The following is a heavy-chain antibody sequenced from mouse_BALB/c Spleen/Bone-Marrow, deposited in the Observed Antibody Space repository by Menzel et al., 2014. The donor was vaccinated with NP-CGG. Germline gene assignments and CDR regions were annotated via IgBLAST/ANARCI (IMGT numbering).Heavy chain of an antibody. CDR2: IYPGDGDT. J-gene: IGHJ2*01. CDR1: GYTFTSYW. CDR3: ARGAPFDY. V-gene: IGHV1-87*01. Sequence: QVQLQQSGAELARPGASVKLSCKASGYTFTSYWMQWVKQRPGQGLEWIGAIYPGDGDTTYTQKFKGKATLTADKSSSTAYMQLSSLASEDSAVYYSARGAPFDYWGQGTTLTVSS.